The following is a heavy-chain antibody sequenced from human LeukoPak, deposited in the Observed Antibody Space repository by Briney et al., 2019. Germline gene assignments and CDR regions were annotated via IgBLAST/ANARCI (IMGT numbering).Heavy chain of an antibody. Sequence: SETLSLTCAVYGGSFSGYYWSWIRQPPGKGLEWIGEINHSGSTNYNPSLKSRVTISVETSKNQFSLKVRSMTAADTAVYYCARVPGVYYDRLTGYGSGWFDPWGQGTLVTVSS. J-gene: IGHJ5*02. CDR3: ARVPGVYYDRLTGYGSGWFDP. V-gene: IGHV4-34*01. CDR2: INHSGST. CDR1: GGSFSGYY. D-gene: IGHD3-9*01.